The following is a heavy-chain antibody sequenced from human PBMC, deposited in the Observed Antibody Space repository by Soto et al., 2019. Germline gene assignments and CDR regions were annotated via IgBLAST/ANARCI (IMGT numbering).Heavy chain of an antibody. J-gene: IGHJ4*02. V-gene: IGHV4-59*01. D-gene: IGHD5-18*01. CDR3: ARSVNRGYSYGYGH. CDR2: IYHTGST. CDR1: GGAITNYY. Sequence: QVQLQESGPGLVKPSGTLSLTCSVSGGAITNYYWNWIRQTPGKGLEWIGYIYHTGSTSKNPSLKSRVTLSVDTSKNQLTLNLTSVTAADTAIYYCARSVNRGYSYGYGHWGQGTLVTVSA.